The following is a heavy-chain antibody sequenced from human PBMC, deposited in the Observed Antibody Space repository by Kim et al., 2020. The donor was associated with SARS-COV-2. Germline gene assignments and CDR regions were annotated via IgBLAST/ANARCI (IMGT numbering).Heavy chain of an antibody. CDR2: ISGSGGTT. J-gene: IGHJ3*02. CDR3: AKGRITIWTLAAFDI. Sequence: GGSLRLSCAASGFIFSTYGVTWVRQAPGKGLDWVSSISGSGGTTFYAVSVKGRFTISRDNSKNTLYLQMSSLGVEDTVVYSCAKGRITIWTLAAFDIWG. CDR1: GFIFSTYG. V-gene: IGHV3-23*01. D-gene: IGHD3-10*01.